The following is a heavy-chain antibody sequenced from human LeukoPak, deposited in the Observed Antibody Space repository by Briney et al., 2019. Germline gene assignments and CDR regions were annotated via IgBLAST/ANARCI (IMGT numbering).Heavy chain of an antibody. CDR1: GFTFTNYA. J-gene: IGHJ4*02. Sequence: GGSLRLSCAASGFTFTNYAVSWVRQAPGKGLEWVSTISGSGGFTYYADSVKGRFTISRDNSKNTLYLQMNSLRAEDTAVYYCAREILAPGKTHDYWGQGTLVTVSS. V-gene: IGHV3-23*01. CDR2: ISGSGGFT. CDR3: AREILAPGKTHDY.